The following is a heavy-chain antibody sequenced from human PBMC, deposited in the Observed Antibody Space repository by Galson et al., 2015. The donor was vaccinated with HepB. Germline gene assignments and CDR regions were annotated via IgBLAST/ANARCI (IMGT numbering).Heavy chain of an antibody. CDR2: ISPYNRNT. V-gene: IGHV1-18*01. CDR3: ARGALVVVVGATQNNWFDP. Sequence: SVKVSCKASGYSFSSYSITWVRQAPGQGLEWMGWISPYNRNTDSSRKFQGRVTMTTDIFTSTAYMELRSLRSDDTAVYYCARGALVVVVGATQNNWFDPWGQGTLVTVSS. D-gene: IGHD2-15*01. J-gene: IGHJ5*02. CDR1: GYSFSSYS.